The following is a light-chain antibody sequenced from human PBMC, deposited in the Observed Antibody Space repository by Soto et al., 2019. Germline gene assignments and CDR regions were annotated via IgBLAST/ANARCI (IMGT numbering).Light chain of an antibody. CDR2: GAS. CDR3: HQYGSSRDT. V-gene: IGKV3-20*01. CDR1: QSVAGNS. J-gene: IGKJ2*01. Sequence: EIVLTQSPVTLSLSPGERATISCRASQSVAGNSLACYRHKPDQAPKLVIYGASSRSAGVPDRFVGSGAWTAFTLTISRLEPEDFAVYYCHQYGSSRDTFGQGTKLEIK.